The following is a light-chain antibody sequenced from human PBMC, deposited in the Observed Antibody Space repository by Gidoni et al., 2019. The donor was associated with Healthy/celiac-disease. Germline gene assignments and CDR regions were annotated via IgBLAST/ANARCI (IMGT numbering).Light chain of an antibody. V-gene: IGKV3-20*01. CDR1: QTVSSSS. Sequence: MVSTQPPPTVSLSPGEATTLSCRTSQTVSSSSLAWYQRKPGQAPSLLIFGASSRATGIPDRFSGSGSGTDFTLTISRLEPEDFALYYCQQYGDSPLTFXGXTKVEIK. CDR3: QQYGDSPLT. CDR2: GAS. J-gene: IGKJ4*01.